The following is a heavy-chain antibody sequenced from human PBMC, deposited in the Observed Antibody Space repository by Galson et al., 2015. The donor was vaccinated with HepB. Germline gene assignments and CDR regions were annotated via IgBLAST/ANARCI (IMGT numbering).Heavy chain of an antibody. CDR1: GFTCRNAW. CDR3: TTFLEMTTVQY. CDR2: IKKKSEGGTT. D-gene: IGHD4-11*01. Sequence: SLRLSCAASGFTCRNAWMSWVRQAPGKGLEWVGRIKKKSEGGTTDYAAPVKGRFTISRDDSKNTLYLEMNSLKTEGTALYYCTTFLEMTTVQYWGQGTLVTVSS. J-gene: IGHJ4*02. V-gene: IGHV3-15*01.